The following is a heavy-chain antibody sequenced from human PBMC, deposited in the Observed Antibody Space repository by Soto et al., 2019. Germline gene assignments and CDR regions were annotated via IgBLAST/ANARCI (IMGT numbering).Heavy chain of an antibody. V-gene: IGHV7-4-1*01. Sequence: ASVKVSCKASGYTFTNLAMNWVRQAPGQGLEWMGWINTNTGNPTYAQDFTGRFVFSLDTSVSTAYLQIYSLKSEDTAVYYCARDHHCHGGNCYLSFDPWGQGTLVTVSS. CDR3: ARDHHCHGGNCYLSFDP. J-gene: IGHJ5*02. D-gene: IGHD2-15*01. CDR2: INTNTGNP. CDR1: GYTFTNLA.